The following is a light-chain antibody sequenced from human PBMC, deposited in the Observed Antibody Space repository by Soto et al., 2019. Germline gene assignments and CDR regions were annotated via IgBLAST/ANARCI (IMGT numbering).Light chain of an antibody. V-gene: IGLV2-14*01. CDR2: EVS. CDR3: TSYTSTSTLL. CDR1: SSDVGGYHY. Sequence: QSALTQPASMSGSPGQSITISCSGTSSDVGGYHYVSWYQQHPGKAPKLMIYEVSNRPSGVSNRFSGSKSGNTASLTISGLQAEDEADYYCTSYTSTSTLLFGGGTKLTVL. J-gene: IGLJ2*01.